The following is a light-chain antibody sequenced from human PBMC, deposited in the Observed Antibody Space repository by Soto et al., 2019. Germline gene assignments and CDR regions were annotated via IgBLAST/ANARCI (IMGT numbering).Light chain of an antibody. Sequence: DIVMTQSPDSLAVSPGERATINCKSSQSLLYSSNNKNYLTWYQQKPGQPPKLLIYWASTRESGVPDRFSGSGSGTDFTLTISNLQAEDVAVYYCQQYYNTPLTFGGGTKVEIK. V-gene: IGKV4-1*01. CDR3: QQYYNTPLT. CDR1: QSLLYSSNNKNY. CDR2: WAS. J-gene: IGKJ4*01.